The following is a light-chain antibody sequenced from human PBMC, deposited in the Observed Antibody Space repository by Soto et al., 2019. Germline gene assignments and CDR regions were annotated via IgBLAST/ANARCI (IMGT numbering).Light chain of an antibody. CDR3: QQRSNWPLT. CDR2: DAS. Sequence: EIVLTQSPATLSLSPGERATLSCRASQGVSRYLAWYQQKPGQAPRLLIYDASNRATGIPARFSGSGSGTDFTLTISSLEPEDFEVYYCQQRSNWPLTFGAGTQVDI. J-gene: IGKJ4*01. V-gene: IGKV3-11*01. CDR1: QGVSRY.